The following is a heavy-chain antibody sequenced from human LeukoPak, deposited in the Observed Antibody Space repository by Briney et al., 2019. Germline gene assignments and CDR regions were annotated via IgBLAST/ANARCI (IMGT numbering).Heavy chain of an antibody. J-gene: IGHJ5*02. D-gene: IGHD2-2*01. CDR3: ARDGGDGSSTSCLNWFDH. V-gene: IGHV1-18*01. CDR2: ISAYNGNT. CDR1: GGTFNIYA. Sequence: ASVKVSCKASGGTFNIYAISWARQAPGQGLEWMGWISAYNGNTNYAQKLQGRVTMTTVTSTSTAYMELRSLRYDDTAVYYGARDGGDGSSTSCLNWFDHWGQGTLVTVSS.